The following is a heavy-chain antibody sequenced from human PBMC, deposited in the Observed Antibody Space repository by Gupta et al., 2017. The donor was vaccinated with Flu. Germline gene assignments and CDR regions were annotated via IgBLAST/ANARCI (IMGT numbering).Heavy chain of an antibody. Sequence: EVQLVESGGGLVQPGRSLRLSCAVSGFTFDDYAMHWVRQAQGKGLEWVSWINWNSDNLGYADSVEGRFTISRDNAKNSRYLEVNSLRAEDTALYYCAKDSVSSGGSRIDAGGQGILVTVSS. V-gene: IGHV3-9*01. D-gene: IGHD2-15*01. J-gene: IGHJ5*02. CDR2: INWNSDNL. CDR1: GFTFDDYA. CDR3: AKDSVSSGGSRIDA.